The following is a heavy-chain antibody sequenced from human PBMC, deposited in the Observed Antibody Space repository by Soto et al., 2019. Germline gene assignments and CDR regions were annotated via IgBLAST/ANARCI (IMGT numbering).Heavy chain of an antibody. D-gene: IGHD3-10*01. V-gene: IGHV4-39*02. J-gene: IGHJ1*01. CDR3: AIVWFGESQH. CDR2: IYYSGST. Sequence: QLQLQESGPGLVKTSETLSLTCTVSGGSISSSSYYWGWIRQPPGKGLEWIGSIYYSGSTYYNPSLKSRVTISVDRSKNHFSLKLSSVTAADTAVYYFAIVWFGESQHWGQGTLVTVSS. CDR1: GGSISSSSYY.